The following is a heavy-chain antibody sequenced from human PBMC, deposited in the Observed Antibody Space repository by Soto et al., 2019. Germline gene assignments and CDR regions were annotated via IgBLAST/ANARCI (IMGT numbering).Heavy chain of an antibody. CDR2: ISGSGGST. D-gene: IGHD6-13*01. V-gene: IGHV3-23*01. CDR1: GFTFSSYA. CDR3: AKDRVSSSSYYYYGMDV. Sequence: EVQVLESGGGLVQPGGSLRLSCAASGFTFSSYAMSWVRQAPGKGLEWVSAISGSGGSTYYADSVKGRFTISRDNSKNTLYLQMNSLRAEDTAVYYCAKDRVSSSSYYYYGMDVWGQGTTVTVSS. J-gene: IGHJ6*02.